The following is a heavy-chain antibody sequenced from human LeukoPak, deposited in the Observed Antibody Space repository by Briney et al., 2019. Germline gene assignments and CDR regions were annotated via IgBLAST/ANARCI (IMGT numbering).Heavy chain of an antibody. CDR1: GGTFSSYA. CDR2: IIPILGIA. D-gene: IGHD5-24*01. Sequence: GASVKVSCKASGGTFSSYAISWVRQAPGQGLEWMGRIIPILGIANYAQKFQGRVTITADKSTSTAYMELSSLRSEDTAVYYCAREVKDGYNFDYYYYGMDVWGQGTTVTVSS. CDR3: AREVKDGYNFDYYYYGMDV. V-gene: IGHV1-69*04. J-gene: IGHJ6*02.